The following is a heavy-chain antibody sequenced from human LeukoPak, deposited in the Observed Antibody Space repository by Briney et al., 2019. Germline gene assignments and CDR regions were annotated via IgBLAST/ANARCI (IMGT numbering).Heavy chain of an antibody. D-gene: IGHD3-10*01. J-gene: IGHJ4*02. Sequence: SETLSLTCTVSGGSISSSSYYWGWIRQPPGKGLEWIGSIYYSGSTYYNPSLKSRVTISVDTSKNQFSLKLSSVTAADTAVYYCARLYGSGSYYFDYWGQGTLVTVSS. V-gene: IGHV4-39*01. CDR1: GGSISSSSYY. CDR3: ARLYGSGSYYFDY. CDR2: IYYSGST.